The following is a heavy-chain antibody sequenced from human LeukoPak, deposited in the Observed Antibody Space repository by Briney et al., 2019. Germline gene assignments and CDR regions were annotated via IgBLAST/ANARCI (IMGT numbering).Heavy chain of an antibody. CDR1: GFTVSSNC. CDR2: IYNGGGT. Sequence: SGGSLRLSCAASGFTVSSNCMTWVRQAPGKGLEWVSLIYNGGGTYYADSVKGRFTISRDNSKNTLYLQMNSLRAEDTAVYYCAKVVGATSVWGQGTLVTVSS. V-gene: IGHV3-53*01. CDR3: AKVVGATSV. D-gene: IGHD1-26*01. J-gene: IGHJ4*02.